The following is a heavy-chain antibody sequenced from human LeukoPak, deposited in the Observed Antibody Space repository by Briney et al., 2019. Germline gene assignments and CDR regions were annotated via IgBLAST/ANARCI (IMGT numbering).Heavy chain of an antibody. D-gene: IGHD2-2*01. Sequence: SETLSLTCAVYGGSFSGYYWSWIRQPPGKGLEWIGEINHSGSTNYKPSLRSRVTISVDTSKNQFPLKLSSVTAADTAVYYCARAPGYCSSTSCHYFQHWGQGTLVTVSS. V-gene: IGHV4-34*01. CDR2: INHSGST. J-gene: IGHJ1*01. CDR3: ARAPGYCSSTSCHYFQH. CDR1: GGSFSGYY.